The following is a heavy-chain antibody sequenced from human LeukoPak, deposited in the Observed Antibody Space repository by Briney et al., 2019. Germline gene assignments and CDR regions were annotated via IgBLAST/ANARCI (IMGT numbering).Heavy chain of an antibody. Sequence: GGSLRLSCAASGFTFSSYWMSLVRQAPGKGLEWVANIKHDGREKPYVDSVKGRFIISRDNAKNSLYLQMNSLRAEDTAVYYCARVISFGWFEFWGQGTLVTVSS. V-gene: IGHV3-7*01. J-gene: IGHJ5*01. CDR2: IKHDGREK. CDR1: GFTFSSYW. D-gene: IGHD3-10*01. CDR3: ARVISFGWFEF.